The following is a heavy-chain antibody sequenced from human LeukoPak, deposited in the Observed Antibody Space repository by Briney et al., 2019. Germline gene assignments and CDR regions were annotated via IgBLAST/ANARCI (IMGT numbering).Heavy chain of an antibody. CDR3: ARASGSYGSGSYYYYGMDV. V-gene: IGHV4-38-2*01. CDR1: GYSISSGYY. J-gene: IGHJ6*04. Sequence: PSQTLSLTCVVSGYSISSGYYWGWIRQPPGKGLEWIGSIFHSGSTYYNPSLKSRVNMSVDTSKNQISLKLSSVTAADTAVYYCARASGSYGSGSYYYYGMDVWGKGTTVTVSS. D-gene: IGHD3-10*01. CDR2: IFHSGST.